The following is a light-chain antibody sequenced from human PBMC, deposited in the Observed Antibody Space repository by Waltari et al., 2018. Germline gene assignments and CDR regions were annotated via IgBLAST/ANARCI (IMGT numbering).Light chain of an antibody. CDR1: NIGTKS. J-gene: IGLJ6*01. V-gene: IGLV3-21*02. CDR3: QVWDSSSDHLNV. CDR2: YDS. Sequence: SYELTQQPSVSVAPGQTARITCGGKNIGTKSVHWYQQKPGQAPVLIIRYDSDRPSGIPYRFSGSNSENTATLTVSRVEAGDEADEYCQVWDSSSDHLNVFGSGTRLTVL.